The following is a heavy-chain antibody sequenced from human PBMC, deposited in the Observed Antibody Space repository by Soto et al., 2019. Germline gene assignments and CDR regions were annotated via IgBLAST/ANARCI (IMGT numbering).Heavy chain of an antibody. Sequence: ASETLSLTCTFSGGSISNAAYSWSWIREPPGKGLEWIGYIYPSGMPFYNPSLRSRVTISIDRSNDQFSLNLKSVTAADTAVYYCARERGGYGLFDSWGQGTLVTVSS. CDR3: ARERGGYGLFDS. CDR1: GGSISNAAYS. V-gene: IGHV4-30-2*01. CDR2: IYPSGMP. D-gene: IGHD5-18*01. J-gene: IGHJ4*02.